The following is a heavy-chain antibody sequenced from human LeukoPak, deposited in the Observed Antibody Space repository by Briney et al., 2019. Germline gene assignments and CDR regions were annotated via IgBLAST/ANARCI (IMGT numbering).Heavy chain of an antibody. CDR1: GGSISSSGYY. V-gene: IGHV4-39*07. CDR3: ARDLLAEYYYGSGSYPNWFDP. J-gene: IGHJ5*02. CDR2: IYYGGST. D-gene: IGHD3-10*01. Sequence: SETLSLTCTVSGGSISSSGYYWGWIRQPPGKGLEWIGSIYYGGSTYYNPSLKSRVTISVDTSKNQFSLKLSSVTAADTAVYFCARDLLAEYYYGSGSYPNWFDPWGQGTLVTVSS.